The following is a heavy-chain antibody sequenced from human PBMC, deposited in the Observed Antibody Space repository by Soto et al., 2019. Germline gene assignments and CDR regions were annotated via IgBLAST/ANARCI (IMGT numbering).Heavy chain of an antibody. CDR1: GFTFSSYS. J-gene: IGHJ4*02. CDR3: ARGPYRSIRRDFDY. Sequence: EVQLVESGGGLVKPGGSLRLSCAASGFTFSSYSMNWVRQAPGKGLEWVSSISSSSSYIYYADSVKGRFTISRDNAKNSLYLQMNSLRAEDTAVFYCARGPYRSIRRDFDYWGQGTLVTVSS. D-gene: IGHD6-13*01. CDR2: ISSSSSYI. V-gene: IGHV3-21*01.